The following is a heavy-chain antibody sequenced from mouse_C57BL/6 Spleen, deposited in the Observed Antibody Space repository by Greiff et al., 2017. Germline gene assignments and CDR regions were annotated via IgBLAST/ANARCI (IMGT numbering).Heavy chain of an antibody. Sequence: QVQLQQSGAELVRPGASVKMSCKASGYTFTSYNMHWVKQTPRQGLEWIGAFYPGNGDTSYNQKFKGKATLTVDKSSSTAYMQLSILTSEDSSVYVCARNPRYYYDYWGQGTTLTVSS. CDR3: ARNPRYYYDY. V-gene: IGHV1-12*01. D-gene: IGHD1-1*01. CDR1: GYTFTSYN. CDR2: FYPGNGDT. J-gene: IGHJ2*01.